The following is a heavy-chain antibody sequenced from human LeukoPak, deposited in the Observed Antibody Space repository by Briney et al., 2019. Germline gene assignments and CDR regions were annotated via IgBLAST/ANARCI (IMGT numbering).Heavy chain of an antibody. D-gene: IGHD2-21*01. CDR2: ISSSSSYI. V-gene: IGHV3-21*01. CDR3: ARDTTTRLWSGVNWFDP. CDR1: GFTFSSYS. Sequence: GGSLRLSCAASGFTFSSYSMNWVRQAPGKGLEWVSSISSSSSYIYYADSVKGRFTISRDNAKNSLYLQMNSLRAEDTAVYYCARDTTTRLWSGVNWFDPWAREPWSPSPQ. J-gene: IGHJ5*02.